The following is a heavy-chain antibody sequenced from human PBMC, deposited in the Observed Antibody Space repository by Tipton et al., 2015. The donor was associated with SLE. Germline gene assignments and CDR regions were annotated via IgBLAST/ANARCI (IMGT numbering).Heavy chain of an antibody. CDR3: ARADSSLLFDY. CDR2: IKQDGSEK. Sequence: GSLRLSCAASGFTFTGYWMSWVRQAPGKGLEWVANIKQDGSEKYYVDSVKGRFTISRDNAKNSLYLQMNSLRAEDTAVYYCARADSSLLFDYWGQGTLVTVSS. D-gene: IGHD6-13*01. J-gene: IGHJ4*02. CDR1: GFTFTGYW. V-gene: IGHV3-7*01.